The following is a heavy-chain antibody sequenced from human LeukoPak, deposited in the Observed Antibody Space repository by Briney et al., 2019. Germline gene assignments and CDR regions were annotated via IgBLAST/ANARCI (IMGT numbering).Heavy chain of an antibody. V-gene: IGHV3-74*01. CDR3: ARGYSGSYRVDY. CDR2: ISSDGSST. Sequence: GGSLRLSCSASGFTFSSYWMHWVRRAPGKGLVWVSRISSDGSSTTYADSVKGRFTISRDNAKNTLYLQMNSLRAEDTAVYYGARGYSGSYRVDYWGQGTLVTVSS. J-gene: IGHJ4*02. D-gene: IGHD1-26*01. CDR1: GFTFSSYW.